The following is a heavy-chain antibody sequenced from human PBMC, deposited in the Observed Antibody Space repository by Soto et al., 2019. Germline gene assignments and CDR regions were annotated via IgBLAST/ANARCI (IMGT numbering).Heavy chain of an antibody. CDR1: GGSISSYY. CDR3: ARSRPFWSGYRH. J-gene: IGHJ4*02. Sequence: QVQLQESGPGLVKPSETLSLTCTVSGGSISSYYWSWIRQPPGKGLEWIGYIYYSGSTNYNPSLKSRVTISVDTSKNQFSLKLSSVTAADTAVYYCARSRPFWSGYRHWGQGTLVTVSS. CDR2: IYYSGST. D-gene: IGHD3-3*01. V-gene: IGHV4-59*01.